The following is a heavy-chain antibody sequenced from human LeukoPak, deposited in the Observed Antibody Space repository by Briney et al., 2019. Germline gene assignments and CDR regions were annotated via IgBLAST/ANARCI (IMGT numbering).Heavy chain of an antibody. Sequence: ASVKVSCKASGYTFTSYGISWVRQAPGQGLEWMGWISAYNGNTNYAQKFQGRVTITADKSTSTAYMELSSLRSEDTAVYYCARLIARYYYDSSGYGENDYWGQGTLVTVSS. CDR2: ISAYNGNT. CDR3: ARLIARYYYDSSGYGENDY. V-gene: IGHV1-18*01. J-gene: IGHJ4*02. D-gene: IGHD3-22*01. CDR1: GYTFTSYG.